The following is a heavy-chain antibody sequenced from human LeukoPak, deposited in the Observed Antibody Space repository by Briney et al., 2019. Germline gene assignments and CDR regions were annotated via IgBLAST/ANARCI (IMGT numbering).Heavy chain of an antibody. D-gene: IGHD1-26*01. CDR2: IYTSGST. V-gene: IGHV4-61*02. CDR1: GGSISSGSYY. Sequence: SETLSLTCTVSGGSISSGSYYWSWIRQPAGKGLEWIGRIYTSGSTNYNPSLKSRVTISVDTSKNQFSLKLSSVTAADTAVYYCARGDPIMGATTGYWGQGTLVTVSS. J-gene: IGHJ4*02. CDR3: ARGDPIMGATTGY.